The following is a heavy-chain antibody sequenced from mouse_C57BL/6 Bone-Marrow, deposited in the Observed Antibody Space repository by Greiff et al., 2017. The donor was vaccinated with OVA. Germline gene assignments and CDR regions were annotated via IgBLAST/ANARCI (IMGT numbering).Heavy chain of an antibody. Sequence: QVQLQQPGAELVKPGDSVKLSCKASGYTFTSYWMHWVQQRPGRGLEWVGSIDPNSGGTKYNDKFKSQATMTVDKPSSTAYMQLSSLTSEDSAVYYCARGAPQYYYGGAYWGQGTPVTVAA. CDR3: ARGAPQYYYGGAY. D-gene: IGHD1-1*01. CDR2: IDPNSGGT. V-gene: IGHV1-72*01. CDR1: GYTFTSYW. J-gene: IGHJ3*01.